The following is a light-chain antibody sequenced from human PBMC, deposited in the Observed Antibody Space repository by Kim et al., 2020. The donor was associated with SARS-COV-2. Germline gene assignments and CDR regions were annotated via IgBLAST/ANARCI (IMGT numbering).Light chain of an antibody. Sequence: EIVMTQSPAPLSVSPGERATLSCRASQSVSSNLAWYQQKPGQAPRLLIYGASTRATGIPSRFSGSGSGTEFTLTISSLQSEDFAVYSCQQYNNWPYTFGQGTKLEI. CDR2: GAS. CDR3: QQYNNWPYT. CDR1: QSVSSN. V-gene: IGKV3-15*01. J-gene: IGKJ2*01.